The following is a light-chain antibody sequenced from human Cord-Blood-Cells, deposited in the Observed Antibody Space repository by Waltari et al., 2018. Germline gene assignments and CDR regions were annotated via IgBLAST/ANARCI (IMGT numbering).Light chain of an antibody. Sequence: QSALTQPASVSGSPGQSITISCTGTSSDVGGYNYVSWYQQHPGKAPKLMIYDVSKRPQGVSIRFSGSKSGNPASLTISGLQAEDEADYYCSSYTSSSTWVFGGGTKLTVL. J-gene: IGLJ3*02. CDR2: DVS. CDR3: SSYTSSSTWV. V-gene: IGLV2-14*01. CDR1: SSDVGGYNY.